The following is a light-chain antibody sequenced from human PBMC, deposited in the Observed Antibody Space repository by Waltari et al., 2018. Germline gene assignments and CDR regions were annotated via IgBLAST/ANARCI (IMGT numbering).Light chain of an antibody. V-gene: IGKV1-39*01. J-gene: IGKJ3*01. CDR1: QSISTN. CDR3: QQGYHAPLT. Sequence: DIQMTQSPSFLSASVGVRVTITCRASQSISTNLNWYQQKPGKATNLLISDASNLQNGVPSRFSGSGSATDFTLTISSLQSEDFATYYCQQGYHAPLTFGPGTTVDVK. CDR2: DAS.